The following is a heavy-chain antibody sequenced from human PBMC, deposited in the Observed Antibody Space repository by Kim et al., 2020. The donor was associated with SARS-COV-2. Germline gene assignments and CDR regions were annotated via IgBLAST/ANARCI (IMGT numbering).Heavy chain of an antibody. V-gene: IGHV3-9*01. J-gene: IGHJ5*02. Sequence: GGSLRLSCAASGFTFDDYAMHWVRQAPGKGLEWVSGISWNSGSIGYADSVKGRFTISRDNAKNSLYLQMNSLRAEDTALYYCAKDKVGGATTGWFDPWGQGTLVTVSS. CDR2: ISWNSGSI. D-gene: IGHD1-26*01. CDR1: GFTFDDYA. CDR3: AKDKVGGATTGWFDP.